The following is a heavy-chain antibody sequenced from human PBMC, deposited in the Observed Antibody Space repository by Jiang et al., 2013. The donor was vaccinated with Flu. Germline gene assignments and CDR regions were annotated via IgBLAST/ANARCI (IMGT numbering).Heavy chain of an antibody. D-gene: IGHD2-15*01. Sequence: KPTQTLTLTCTFSGFSPRTSEMCVSWIRQPPGKALEWLALIDWGDDKYYSTSLKARLTISKDTSKNQVVLTMTNMDPVDTATYYCARISGSSYSGGRAFDIWGQGTMVTVSS. V-gene: IGHV2-70*01. CDR1: GFSPRTSEMC. J-gene: IGHJ3*02. CDR2: IDWGDDK. CDR3: ARISGSSYSGGRAFDI.